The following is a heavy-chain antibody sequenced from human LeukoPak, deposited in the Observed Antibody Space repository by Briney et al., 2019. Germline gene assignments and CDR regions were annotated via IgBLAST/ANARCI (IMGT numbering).Heavy chain of an antibody. CDR2: ISAYNGNT. J-gene: IGHJ5*02. CDR3: ARVTTWGVWFDP. Sequence: ASVKVSCKASGYTFPNYGISWVRPAPGQGLEWMGWISAYNGNTNYAQKLQGRVTMTTDTSTSTAYMELRSLRSEDTAVYYCARVTTWGVWFDPWGQGTLVTVSS. V-gene: IGHV1-18*01. CDR1: GYTFPNYG. D-gene: IGHD7-27*01.